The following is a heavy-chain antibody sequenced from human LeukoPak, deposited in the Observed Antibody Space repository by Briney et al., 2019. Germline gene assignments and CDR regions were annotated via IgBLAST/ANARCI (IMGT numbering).Heavy chain of an antibody. D-gene: IGHD1-26*01. CDR3: ARDAWLVGATNLYYFDY. V-gene: IGHV1-2*02. CDR2: INPNSGGT. CDR1: GYTFTGYY. J-gene: IGHJ4*02. Sequence: ASVKVSCKASGYTFTGYYMHWVGQAPGQGLEWMGWINPNSGGTNYAQKFQGRVTMTRDTSISTAYMELSRLRSDDSAVYYCARDAWLVGATNLYYFDYWGQGTLVTVSS.